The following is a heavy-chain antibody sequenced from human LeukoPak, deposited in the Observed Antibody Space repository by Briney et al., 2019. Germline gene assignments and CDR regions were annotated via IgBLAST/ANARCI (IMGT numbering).Heavy chain of an antibody. V-gene: IGHV3-23*01. J-gene: IGHJ5*02. CDR3: AKDPNYYDTNWFDP. D-gene: IGHD3-22*01. CDR1: GYSFTSYW. CDR2: ISGSGGST. Sequence: GESLKISCKGSGYSFTSYWIGWVRQMPGKGLEWVSAISGSGGSTYYADSVKGRFTISRDNSKNTLYLQMNSLRAEDTAVYYCAKDPNYYDTNWFDPWGQGTLVAVSS.